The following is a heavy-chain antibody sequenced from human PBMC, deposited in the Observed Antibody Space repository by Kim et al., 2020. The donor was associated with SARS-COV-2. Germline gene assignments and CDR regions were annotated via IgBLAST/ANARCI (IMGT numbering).Heavy chain of an antibody. V-gene: IGHV1-46*01. J-gene: IGHJ6*02. Sequence: YAQKFQGRVTMTRDTSTSTVYMELSSLRSEDTAVYYCARDHTARYYGMDVWGQGTTVTVSS. CDR3: ARDHTARYYGMDV. D-gene: IGHD5-18*01.